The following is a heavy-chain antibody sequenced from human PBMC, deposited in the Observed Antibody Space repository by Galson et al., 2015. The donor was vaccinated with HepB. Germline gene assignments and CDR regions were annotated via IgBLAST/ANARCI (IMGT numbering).Heavy chain of an antibody. J-gene: IGHJ4*02. CDR1: GYTFTSYA. D-gene: IGHD3-3*01. V-gene: IGHV7-4-1*01. CDR3: ARSLHSDFASGGPVDY. CDR2: INTNTGNP. Sequence: SVKVSCKASGYTFTSYAMNWVRQAPGQGLEWMGWINTNTGNPTYAQGFTGRFVFSLDTSVSTAYLQICSLKAEDTAVYYCARSLHSDFASGGPVDYWGQGTLVTVSS.